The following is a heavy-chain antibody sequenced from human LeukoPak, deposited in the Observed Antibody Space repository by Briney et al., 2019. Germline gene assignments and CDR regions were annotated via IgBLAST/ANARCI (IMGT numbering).Heavy chain of an antibody. Sequence: SETLSLTCTVPGGSISSGNYYWTWIRHHPGKGLEWLGYIYHNGGTYYNASLKSRFTISQDTSKNQFSLKLSSVTAADTAVYYCARGGWAYYFDYWGQGTLVTVSS. CDR3: ARGGWAYYFDY. CDR2: IYHNGGT. V-gene: IGHV4-31*03. D-gene: IGHD2-15*01. J-gene: IGHJ4*02. CDR1: GGSISSGNYY.